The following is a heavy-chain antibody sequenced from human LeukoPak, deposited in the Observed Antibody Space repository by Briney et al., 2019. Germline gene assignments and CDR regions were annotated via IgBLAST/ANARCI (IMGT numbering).Heavy chain of an antibody. V-gene: IGHV3-30-3*01. J-gene: IGHJ6*02. CDR1: GFTFSSYA. CDR3: ARSGPYYYDSSGYSDGMDV. CDR2: ISYDGSNK. D-gene: IGHD3-22*01. Sequence: PGGSLRLSCAASGFTFSSYAMHWVRQAPGKGLEWVAVISYDGSNKYYADSVKGRFTISRDNSKNTLYLQMNSLRAEDTAVYYCARSGPYYYDSSGYSDGMDVWGQGTTVTVSS.